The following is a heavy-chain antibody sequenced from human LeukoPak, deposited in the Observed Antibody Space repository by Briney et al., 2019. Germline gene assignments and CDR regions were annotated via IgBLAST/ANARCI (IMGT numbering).Heavy chain of an antibody. V-gene: IGHV2-5*02. D-gene: IGHD2-8*02. Sequence: VSGPTLVNPTQTLTLTCTFSGFSLTTSGVGVGWIRQPPGKAPECLALIYWDNDRRYSPSLRSRLTITKDTSKNQVVLTMTNMDPVDTATYFCAHRVFQGGYWDSGKFDYWAREPRSPSP. J-gene: IGHJ4*02. CDR3: AHRVFQGGYWDSGKFDY. CDR2: IYWDNDR. CDR1: GFSLTTSGVG.